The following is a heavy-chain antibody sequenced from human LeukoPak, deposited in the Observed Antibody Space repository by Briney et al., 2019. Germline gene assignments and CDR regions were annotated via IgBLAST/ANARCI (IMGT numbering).Heavy chain of an antibody. D-gene: IGHD5-24*01. J-gene: IGHJ4*02. V-gene: IGHV3-30-3*01. Sequence: GGSLRLSCAASGFTFSSYAMHWVRQAPGKGLEWVAVISYDGSNKYYADSVKGRFTISRDNSKNTLYLQMNSLRAEDTAVYYCALEMGPPRWDRDYWGQGTLVTVSS. CDR2: ISYDGSNK. CDR1: GFTFSSYA. CDR3: ALEMGPPRWDRDY.